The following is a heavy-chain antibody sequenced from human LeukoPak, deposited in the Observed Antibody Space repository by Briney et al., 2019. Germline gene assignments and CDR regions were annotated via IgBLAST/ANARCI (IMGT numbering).Heavy chain of an antibody. Sequence: PGRSLRLSCAASGITFSSYGMHWVRQAPGKGLEWVAFIRYDGSNKYYADSVKGRFTISRDNSKNTLYLQMNSLRAEDTAVYYCARVEYSSSGRWFDPWGQGTLVTVSS. V-gene: IGHV3-30*02. D-gene: IGHD6-6*01. CDR2: IRYDGSNK. CDR1: GITFSSYG. J-gene: IGHJ5*02. CDR3: ARVEYSSSGRWFDP.